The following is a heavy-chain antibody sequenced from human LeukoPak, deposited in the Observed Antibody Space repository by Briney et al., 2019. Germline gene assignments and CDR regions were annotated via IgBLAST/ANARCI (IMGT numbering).Heavy chain of an antibody. D-gene: IGHD4-17*01. Sequence: GGSLRLSCAASGFTFSSYGMLWVRQAPGKGLEWVAVTWYDGSNTYYADSVKGRFTISRDNSKNTLYLQMNSLRAEDTAVYYCARDRRGPDYGDYQDYWGQGTLVTVSS. J-gene: IGHJ4*02. CDR3: ARDRRGPDYGDYQDY. V-gene: IGHV3-33*01. CDR1: GFTFSSYG. CDR2: TWYDGSNT.